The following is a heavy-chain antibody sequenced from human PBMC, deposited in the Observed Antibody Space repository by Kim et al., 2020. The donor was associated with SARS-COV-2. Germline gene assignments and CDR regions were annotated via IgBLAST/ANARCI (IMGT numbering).Heavy chain of an antibody. CDR2: IKSKTDGGTT. CDR3: TTDRLNDYVWGSYRLGDY. V-gene: IGHV3-15*01. D-gene: IGHD3-16*02. Sequence: GGSLRLSCAASGFTFSNAWMSWVRQAPGKGLEWVGRIKSKTDGGTTDYAAPVKGRFTISRDDSKNTLYLQMNSLKTEDTAVYYCTTDRLNDYVWGSYRLGDYWGQGTLVTVSS. CDR1: GFTFSNAW. J-gene: IGHJ4*02.